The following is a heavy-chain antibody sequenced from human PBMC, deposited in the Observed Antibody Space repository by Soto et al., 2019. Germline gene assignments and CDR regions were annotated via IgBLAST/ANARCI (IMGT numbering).Heavy chain of an antibody. V-gene: IGHV3-30-3*01. CDR2: ISYDGSKK. Sequence: PGGSLRLSCAASGFTFSSYAMHWVRQAPGKGLEWVAVISYDGSKKYYADSVKGRFTISRDNSENTLYLQMNSLRAEDTAVYYCARAWMAGTDYYYHGMDVWGQGTTVT. J-gene: IGHJ6*02. D-gene: IGHD6-19*01. CDR3: ARAWMAGTDYYYHGMDV. CDR1: GFTFSSYA.